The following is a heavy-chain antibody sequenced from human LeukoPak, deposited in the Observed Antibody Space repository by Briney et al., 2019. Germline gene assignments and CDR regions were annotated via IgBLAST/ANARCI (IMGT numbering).Heavy chain of an antibody. V-gene: IGHV4-34*01. Sequence: PSETLSLTCAVYGGSFSGYYWSWIRQPPGKGLEWIGEIDHSGSTNYNPSLKSRVTISVDTSKKQFSLKLSSVTAADTAVYYCARGPSIAARPDNYYYYYCMDVWGKGTTVTVSS. CDR2: IDHSGST. D-gene: IGHD6-6*01. J-gene: IGHJ6*03. CDR1: GGSFSGYY. CDR3: ARGPSIAARPDNYYYYYCMDV.